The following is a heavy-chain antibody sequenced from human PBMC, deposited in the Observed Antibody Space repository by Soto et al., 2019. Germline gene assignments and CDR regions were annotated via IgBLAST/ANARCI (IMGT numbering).Heavy chain of an antibody. CDR1: GFTFSSYG. V-gene: IGHV3-33*01. CDR3: ARAPQISTSCCSAFDI. CDR2: IWYDGSNK. Sequence: GGSLRLSCAASGFTFSSYGMHWVRQAPGKGLEWVAVIWYDGSNKYYADSVKGRFTISRDNSKNTLYLQMNSLRAEDTAVYYCARAPQISTSCCSAFDIWGQGTMVTVSS. J-gene: IGHJ3*02. D-gene: IGHD2-2*01.